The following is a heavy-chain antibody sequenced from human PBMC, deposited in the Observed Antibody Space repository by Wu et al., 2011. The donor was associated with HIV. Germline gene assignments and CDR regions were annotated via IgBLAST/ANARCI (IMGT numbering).Heavy chain of an antibody. D-gene: IGHD2-15*01. J-gene: IGHJ5*02. Sequence: QVQLVQSGAEVKKPGASVKVSCKVSGYTLTELSMHWVRQAPGKGLEWMGGFDPEDGETIYAQKFQGRVTMTEDTSTDTAYMELSSLRSEDTAVYYCATGRPGPCQSGGSCYHFDPWGQGTLVTVSS. CDR1: GYTLTELS. CDR3: ATGRPGPCQSGGSCYHFDP. CDR2: FDPEDGET. V-gene: IGHV1-24*01.